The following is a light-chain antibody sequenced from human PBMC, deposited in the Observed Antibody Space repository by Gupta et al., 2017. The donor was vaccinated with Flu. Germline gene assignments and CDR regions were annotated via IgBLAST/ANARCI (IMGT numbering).Light chain of an antibody. V-gene: IGLV1-40*01. CDR1: SSNIGAGYD. J-gene: IGLJ1*01. CDR2: ANA. Sequence: QSVLAQPPSVAAAPRQRVTISCTGSSSNIGAGYDVNWYQQLSGTAPKVVIYANANRPSGVPDRFSGSKSGTSASLAITGLQAEDEADYYCQSYDSSLSAYVFGTGTKVTVL. CDR3: QSYDSSLSAYV.